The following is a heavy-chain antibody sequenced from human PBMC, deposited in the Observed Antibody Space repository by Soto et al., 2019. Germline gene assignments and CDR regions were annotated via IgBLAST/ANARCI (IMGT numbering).Heavy chain of an antibody. J-gene: IGHJ1*01. CDR3: ARDYHYFDSSGYYYDPFRH. CDR2: ISSSTTTI. Sequence: GGSLRLSCAASGFTLSNSDMSWVRQAPGKGLEWVSFISSSTTTIKYADSVRGRFTISRDNAKNSLYLQMNSLRDEDTAIYYCARDYHYFDSSGYYYDPFRHWGQGTLVTVSS. D-gene: IGHD3-22*01. V-gene: IGHV3-48*02. CDR1: GFTLSNSD.